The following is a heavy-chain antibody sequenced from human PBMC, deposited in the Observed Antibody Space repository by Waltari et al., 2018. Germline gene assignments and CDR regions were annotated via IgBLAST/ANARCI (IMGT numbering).Heavy chain of an antibody. CDR2: IYYSWST. CDR3: ARGSTGYSNWFDP. CDR1: GGSISSSSYY. J-gene: IGHJ5*02. Sequence: QLQLQELGPGLVKPSETLSLTCTVSGGSISSSSYYWGWIRQPPGKGLEWIGSIYYSWSTYSNPSLKSRVTISVDTSKNQFSLKLSSVTAADTAVYYCARGSTGYSNWFDPWGQGTLVTVSS. V-gene: IGHV4-39*07. D-gene: IGHD2-15*01.